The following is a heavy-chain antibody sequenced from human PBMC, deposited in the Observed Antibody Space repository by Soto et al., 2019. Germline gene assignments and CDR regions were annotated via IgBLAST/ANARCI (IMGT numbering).Heavy chain of an antibody. CDR1: GFTFSTYP. CDR3: ARDSDFAFDY. D-gene: IGHD2-21*02. V-gene: IGHV3-48*02. J-gene: IGHJ4*02. CDR2: IRPSSESM. Sequence: EVQLVESGGGLVQPGGSLRLSCAASGFTFSTYPMNWVRQAPAKGLEWVSNIRPSSESMSYADSVKGRFTVSRDNAKNSLSLQMNSLRDDDTAVYYCARDSDFAFDYWGQGTLVTVSS.